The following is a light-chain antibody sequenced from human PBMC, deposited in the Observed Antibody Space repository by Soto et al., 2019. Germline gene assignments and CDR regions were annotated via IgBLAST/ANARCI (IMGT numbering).Light chain of an antibody. CDR1: SSDVGAYNY. CDR2: DVG. V-gene: IGLV2-14*01. Sequence: QSALTQPASVSGSPRQSITISCTGTSSDVGAYNYVSWYQQHPGKVPKLIIYDVGNRPSGVSNRFSGSKSGNTASLTISGLQAEDEADYYCSSYTSTFTYVFGTGTKLTVL. CDR3: SSYTSTFTYV. J-gene: IGLJ1*01.